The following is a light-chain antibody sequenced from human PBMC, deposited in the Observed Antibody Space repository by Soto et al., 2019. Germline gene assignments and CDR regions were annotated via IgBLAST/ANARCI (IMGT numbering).Light chain of an antibody. CDR2: DAS. CDR1: QSISSW. J-gene: IGKJ1*01. Sequence: DIQVTKSPSTLSASVGDRVTFTCRASQSISSWLAWYQQKPGRAPKLLIYDASTLESGVPSRFSGSGSGTEFTLTISRLQPDDFATYYCQQYNTYPWTFGQGTMVDIK. CDR3: QQYNTYPWT. V-gene: IGKV1-5*01.